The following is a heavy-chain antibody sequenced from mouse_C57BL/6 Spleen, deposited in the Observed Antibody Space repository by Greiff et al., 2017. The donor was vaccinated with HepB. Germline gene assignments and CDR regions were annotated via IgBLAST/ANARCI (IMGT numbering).Heavy chain of an antibody. CDR3: ARLGRAMDY. CDR2: ISYNGSN. Sequence: EVKLEESGPGLVKPSQSLSLTCSVTGYSITSGYYWNWIRQFPGNKLEWMGYISYNGSNNYNPSLKNRISITRDTSKNQFFLKLNSVTTEDTATYYCARLGRAMDYWGQGTSVTVSS. J-gene: IGHJ4*01. V-gene: IGHV3-6*01. CDR1: GYSITSGYY. D-gene: IGHD4-1*01.